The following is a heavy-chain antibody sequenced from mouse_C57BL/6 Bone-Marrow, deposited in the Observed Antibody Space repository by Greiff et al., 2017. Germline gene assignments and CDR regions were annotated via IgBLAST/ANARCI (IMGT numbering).Heavy chain of an antibody. V-gene: IGHV14-4*01. D-gene: IGHD1-1*01. CDR2: IDPENGDT. J-gene: IGHJ2*01. CDR1: GFNIKDDY. CDR3: TRGGTTLVFDY. Sequence: VQLQQSGAELVRPGASVKLSCTASGFNIKDDYMHWVKQRPEQGLEWIGWIDPENGDTEYASKFQGKATITADTSSNTAYLQLSSLTSEDTAVYYCTRGGTTLVFDYWGQGTTLTVSS.